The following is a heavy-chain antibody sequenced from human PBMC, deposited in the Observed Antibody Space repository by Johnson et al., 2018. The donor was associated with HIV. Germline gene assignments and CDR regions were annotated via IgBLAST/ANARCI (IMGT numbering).Heavy chain of an antibody. CDR3: AKGEAQEGWIQIRLYAFDF. CDR2: ISYDGSNK. V-gene: IGHV3-30-3*01. Sequence: QVQLVESGGGVVQPGRSLRLSCAASGFTFSSYAMHWVRQAPGKGLEWVAVISYDGSNKYYADSVKGRFTTSRDNSKNTLYLQMNSLRAEDTAVYYCAKGEAQEGWIQIRLYAFDFWGQGTLVTVSS. D-gene: IGHD5-18*01. CDR1: GFTFSSYA. J-gene: IGHJ3*01.